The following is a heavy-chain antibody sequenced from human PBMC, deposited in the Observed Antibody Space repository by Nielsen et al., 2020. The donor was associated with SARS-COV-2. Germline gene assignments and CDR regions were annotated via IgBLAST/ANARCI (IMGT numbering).Heavy chain of an antibody. D-gene: IGHD3-10*01. J-gene: IGHJ5*02. CDR2: ISAYNGNT. CDR1: GGTFSSYA. V-gene: IGHV1-18*01. CDR3: ARDGITMVRGVITRGSNWFDP. Sequence: ASVKVSCKASGGTFSSYAISWVRQAPGQGLEWMGWISAYNGNTNYAQKLQGRVTMTTDTSTSTAYMELRSLRSDDTAVYYCARDGITMVRGVITRGSNWFDPWGQGTLVTVSS.